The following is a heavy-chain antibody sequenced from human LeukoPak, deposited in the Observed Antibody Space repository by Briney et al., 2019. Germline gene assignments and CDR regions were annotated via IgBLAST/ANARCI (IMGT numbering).Heavy chain of an antibody. V-gene: IGHV4-39*07. CDR3: ARAHSIASYYYGVDV. CDR2: IYYSGST. CDR1: GVSISSSYSY. J-gene: IGHJ6*02. Sequence: MASETLFLTCTVSGVSISSSYSYWGWIRQPPGKGLEWIGNIYYSGSTYYSPSLTSRVTVSVDTSENQFSLKLSSVTAADTAVYYCARAHSIASYYYGVDVWGQGTTVTVSS. D-gene: IGHD2/OR15-2a*01.